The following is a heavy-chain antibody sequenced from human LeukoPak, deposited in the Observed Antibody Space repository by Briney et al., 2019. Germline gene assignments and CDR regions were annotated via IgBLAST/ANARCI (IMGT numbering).Heavy chain of an antibody. CDR1: GFTLSSYS. J-gene: IGHJ6*04. D-gene: IGHD3-22*01. V-gene: IGHV3-21*01. CDR2: ISSTSIYI. Sequence: GGSLRLSCAASGFTLSSYSMNWVRQAPGKGLEWVSSISSTSIYIYYADSVKGRFTISRDNAKNSLYLQMNSLRAEDTAVYYCARGTRDSSGYYSPPDVWGKGTTVTVSS. CDR3: ARGTRDSSGYYSPPDV.